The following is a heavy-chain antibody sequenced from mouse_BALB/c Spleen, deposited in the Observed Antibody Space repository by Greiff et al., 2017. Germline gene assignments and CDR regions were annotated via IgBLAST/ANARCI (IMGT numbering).Heavy chain of an antibody. CDR2: IRSKSNNYAS. J-gene: IGHJ4*01. Sequence: EVKLLESGGGLVRPGGSMKFSCVASGFTFSNYWMNWVRQSPEKGLEWVAEIRSKSNNYASHDAVSVKGRFTISRDDSKSSVYLQMNNLRAEDTGIYFCTSLYYGSSYIYYAMDYWGQGTSVTVSS. CDR1: GFTFSNYW. D-gene: IGHD1-1*01. CDR3: TSLYYGSSYIYYAMDY. V-gene: IGHV6-6*02.